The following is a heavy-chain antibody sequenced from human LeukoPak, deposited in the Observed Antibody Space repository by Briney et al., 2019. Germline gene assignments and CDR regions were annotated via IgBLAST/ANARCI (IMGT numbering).Heavy chain of an antibody. CDR3: ARSGSSYIFDY. CDR2: INHSGST. CDR1: GGSFSGYY. J-gene: IGHJ4*02. Sequence: SETLSLTCVVYGGSFSGYYWSWIRQSPGKGLEWIGEINHSGSTNYNPSLKSQVTISVDTSKNQFSLKLSSVTAADTAIYYCARSGSSYIFDYWGQGTLVTVSS. D-gene: IGHD1-26*01. V-gene: IGHV4-34*01.